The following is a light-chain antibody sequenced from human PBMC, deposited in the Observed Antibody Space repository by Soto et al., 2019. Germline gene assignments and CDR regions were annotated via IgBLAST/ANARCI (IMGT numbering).Light chain of an antibody. CDR3: QQYGSSPWT. Sequence: IVLTQSPATLSVSPGEGVTLSCRASQNVGTNLAWYQQKPGQAPRLLIYGASSRATGIPDRFSGSGSGTDFTLTISRLEPEDFAVYYCQQYGSSPWTFGQGTKVEIK. V-gene: IGKV3-20*01. CDR2: GAS. CDR1: QNVGTN. J-gene: IGKJ1*01.